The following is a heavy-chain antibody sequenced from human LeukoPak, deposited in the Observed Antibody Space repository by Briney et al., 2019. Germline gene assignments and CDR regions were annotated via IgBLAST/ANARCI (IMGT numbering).Heavy chain of an antibody. CDR2: INPNSGAT. V-gene: IGHV1-2*02. CDR3: ATGVNFDY. Sequence: GASVKVSCKASGNTFSGYYMHWVRRAPGQGLEWMGWINPNSGATNYAQKFQGGVTMTRDTSITTAYMELSSLRSDDTAIFYCATGVNFDYWGQGTLVSVSS. J-gene: IGHJ4*02. CDR1: GNTFSGYY.